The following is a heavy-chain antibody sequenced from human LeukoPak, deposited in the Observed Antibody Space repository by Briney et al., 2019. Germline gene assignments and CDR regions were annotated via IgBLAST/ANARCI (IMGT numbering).Heavy chain of an antibody. CDR3: TRDLMIRGQTGY. D-gene: IGHD3-10*01. CDR1: GFXFTTYA. Sequence: GGSLRLSCAASGFXFTTYAIGWVRQSPGKGLEWVSSISGGGGGTYYAEFVKGRFTISRDNSKNTLYLQMNSLRAEDTAVYYCTRDLMIRGQTGYWGQGTLVTVSS. J-gene: IGHJ4*02. V-gene: IGHV3-23*01. CDR2: ISGGGGGT.